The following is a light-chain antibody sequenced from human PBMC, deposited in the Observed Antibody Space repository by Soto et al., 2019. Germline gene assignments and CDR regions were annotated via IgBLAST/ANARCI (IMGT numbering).Light chain of an antibody. J-gene: IGKJ1*01. CDR1: HGIRND. CDR2: AAS. V-gene: IGKV1-17*01. CDR3: LQHNHYPRT. Sequence: DIQMTQSPSSLSASVGDRVTITCGASHGIRNDLAWYQQKQGIAPKXMIYAASSLQSGVPSRFSDIQYGTAGTITLSSLETEDGQTYYGLQHNHYPRTFGQGTKVEIK.